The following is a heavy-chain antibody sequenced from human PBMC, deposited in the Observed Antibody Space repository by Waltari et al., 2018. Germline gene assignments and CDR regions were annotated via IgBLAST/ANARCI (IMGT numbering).Heavy chain of an antibody. CDR3: ARDRATVTTPYYYYGMDV. V-gene: IGHV1-69*01. Sequence: QVQLVQSGAEVKKPGSSVKVSCKASGGTFSSYAISWVRQAPGQGLEWMGWIIPIFGTANYAQKFQGRVTITTDESTSTAYMELSSLRSEDTAVYYCARDRATVTTPYYYYGMDVWGQGTTVTVSS. CDR1: GGTFSSYA. CDR2: IIPIFGTA. D-gene: IGHD4-17*01. J-gene: IGHJ6*02.